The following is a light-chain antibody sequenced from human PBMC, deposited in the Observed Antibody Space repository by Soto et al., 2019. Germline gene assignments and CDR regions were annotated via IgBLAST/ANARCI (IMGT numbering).Light chain of an antibody. CDR2: LKSDGSH. CDR1: RGHSTYT. CDR3: QTWGTGIRV. J-gene: IGLJ3*02. Sequence: QSVLTQSPSASASLGASVKLTCTLSRGHSTYTIAWHQQQPDKGPRYLMKLKSDGSHSKGDGIPDRFSGSSSGAERYLSISSLQSEDVADYYCQTWGTGIRVFGGGTQLTVL. V-gene: IGLV4-69*01.